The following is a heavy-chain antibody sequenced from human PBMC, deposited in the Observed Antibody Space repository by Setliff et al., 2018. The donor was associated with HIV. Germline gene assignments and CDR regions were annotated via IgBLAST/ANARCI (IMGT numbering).Heavy chain of an antibody. CDR1: GGSFSNYY. V-gene: IGHV4-34*01. Sequence: PSETLSLTCTVYGGSFSNYYWNWIRQPPGKGLEWIGEINHSGSTNCNPSLKSRVTISVDTSKNQFSLNLTSVTAADTAVYYCARGLPKKPSTVTNYWYFDLWGRGILVTVSS. J-gene: IGHJ2*01. D-gene: IGHD4-17*01. CDR2: INHSGST. CDR3: ARGLPKKPSTVTNYWYFDL.